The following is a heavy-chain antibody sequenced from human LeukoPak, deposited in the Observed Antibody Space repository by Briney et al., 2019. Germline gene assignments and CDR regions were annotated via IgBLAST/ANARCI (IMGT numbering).Heavy chain of an antibody. CDR3: ARVGGEAALEWFDP. J-gene: IGHJ5*02. CDR1: GFTFSSYA. V-gene: IGHV3-48*04. CDR2: ISSSSSTI. Sequence: GGSLRLSCAASGFTFSSYAMSWVRQAPGKGLEWVSYISSSSSTIYYADSVKGRFTISRDNAKNSLYLQMNSLRAEDTAVYYCARVGGEAALEWFDPWGQGTLVTVSS. D-gene: IGHD6-6*01.